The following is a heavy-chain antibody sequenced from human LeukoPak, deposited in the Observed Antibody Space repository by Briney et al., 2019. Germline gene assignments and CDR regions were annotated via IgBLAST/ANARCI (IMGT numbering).Heavy chain of an antibody. CDR2: ISNNGGYT. Sequence: PGGSLRLSCAASGFTFSSSAMSWVRQAPGKGLEWVSAISNNGGYTYYADSVKGRFTISRDNAKNSLYLQMNSLRAEDTAVYYCARSGNYGDYGDYWGQGTLVTVSS. CDR3: ARSGNYGDYGDY. V-gene: IGHV3-23*01. CDR1: GFTFSSSA. D-gene: IGHD4-17*01. J-gene: IGHJ4*02.